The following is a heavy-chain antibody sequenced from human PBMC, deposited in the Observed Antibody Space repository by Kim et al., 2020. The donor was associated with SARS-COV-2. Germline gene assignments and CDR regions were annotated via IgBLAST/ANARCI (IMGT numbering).Heavy chain of an antibody. J-gene: IGHJ5*02. CDR1: GGSISSGGYS. V-gene: IGHV4-30-2*01. D-gene: IGHD6-13*01. CDR2: IYHSGST. Sequence: SETLSLTCAVSGGSISSGGYSWSWIRQPPGKGLEWIGYIYHSGSTYYNPSLKSRVTISVDRSKNQFSLKLSSVTAADTAVYYCAREGRSSSWYWFDPWGQGTLVTVSS. CDR3: AREGRSSSWYWFDP.